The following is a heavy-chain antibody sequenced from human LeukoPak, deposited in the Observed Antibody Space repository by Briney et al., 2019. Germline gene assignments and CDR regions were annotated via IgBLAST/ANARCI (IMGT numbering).Heavy chain of an antibody. CDR3: AREYYDILTGYQTFDY. J-gene: IGHJ4*02. CDR1: GGTFSSYA. D-gene: IGHD3-9*01. V-gene: IGHV1-69*13. CDR2: IIPIFGTA. Sequence: SVKVSCKASGGTFSSYAISWVRQAPGQGLEWMGGIIPIFGTANYAQKFQGRVTITADESTSTAYMELSSLRSEDTAVYYCAREYYDILTGYQTFDYWGQGTLVTVSS.